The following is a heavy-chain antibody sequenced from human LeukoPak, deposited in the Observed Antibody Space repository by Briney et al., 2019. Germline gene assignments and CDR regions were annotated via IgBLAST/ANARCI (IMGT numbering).Heavy chain of an antibody. D-gene: IGHD3-10*01. CDR1: GGSISSGSYY. V-gene: IGHV4-61*02. Sequence: PSETLSLTCTVSGGSISSGSYYWSWIRQPAGKGLEWIGRIHTSGSTNYNPSLKSRVTISVDTSKNQFSLKLSSVTAADTAVYYCAGSGWGYYYYYMDVWGKGTTVTVSS. J-gene: IGHJ6*03. CDR2: IHTSGST. CDR3: AGSGWGYYYYYMDV.